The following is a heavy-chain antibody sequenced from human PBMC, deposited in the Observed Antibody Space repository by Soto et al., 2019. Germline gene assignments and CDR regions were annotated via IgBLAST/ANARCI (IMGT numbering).Heavy chain of an antibody. D-gene: IGHD5-18*01. V-gene: IGHV3-48*01. CDR3: ASDHPYSYGFFDY. CDR1: GFTFSSYS. Sequence: SGFTFSSYSMNWVRQAPGKGLEWVSYISSSSSTIYYADSVKGRFTISRDNAKNSLYLQMNSLRAEDTAVYYCASDHPYSYGFFDYWGQGTLVTVS. J-gene: IGHJ4*02. CDR2: ISSSSSTI.